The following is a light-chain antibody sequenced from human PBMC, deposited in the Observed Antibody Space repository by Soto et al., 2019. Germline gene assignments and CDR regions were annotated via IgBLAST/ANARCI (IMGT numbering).Light chain of an antibody. J-gene: IGLJ1*01. Sequence: QSVLTQPASVSGPPGQSITISCTGTSSDVGSYNLVSWYQQHPGKAPKLMIYEGSKRPSGVSNRFSGSKSGNTASLTISGLQAEDEADYYCCSYAGSTYVFGTGTRSPS. V-gene: IGLV2-23*01. CDR3: CSYAGSTYV. CDR1: SSDVGSYNL. CDR2: EGS.